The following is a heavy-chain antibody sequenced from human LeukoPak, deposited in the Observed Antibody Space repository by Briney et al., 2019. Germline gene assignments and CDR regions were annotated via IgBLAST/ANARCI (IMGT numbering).Heavy chain of an antibody. Sequence: GGSLRPSCVASGFTFSSYWMHWVRQDPGKGLEWVSSISSSSSYIYYADSMKGRFTISRDNAKNSLYLQMNSLRAEDTAVYYCARDGSPTYYDSSGYSLNFDYWGQGTLVTVSS. J-gene: IGHJ4*02. CDR1: GFTFSSYW. V-gene: IGHV3-21*06. D-gene: IGHD3-22*01. CDR2: ISSSSSYI. CDR3: ARDGSPTYYDSSGYSLNFDY.